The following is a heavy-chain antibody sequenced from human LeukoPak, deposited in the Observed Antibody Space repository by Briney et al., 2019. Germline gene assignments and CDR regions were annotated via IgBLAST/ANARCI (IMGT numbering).Heavy chain of an antibody. CDR2: IYYSGST. CDR3: ARLAQGSGSYGFDY. CDR1: GGSISSSSYF. Sequence: SETLSLTCTVSGGSISSSSYFWGWIRQPPGKGLEWIGTIYYSGSTYYNPSLKSRVTISVDTSESQFSLKLSSVTAADTAVYYCARLAQGSGSYGFDYWGQGTLVTVSS. V-gene: IGHV4-39*01. J-gene: IGHJ4*02. D-gene: IGHD3-10*01.